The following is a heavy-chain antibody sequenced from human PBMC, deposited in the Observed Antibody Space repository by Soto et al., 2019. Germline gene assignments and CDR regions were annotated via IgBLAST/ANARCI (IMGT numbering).Heavy chain of an antibody. CDR2: INANSGVT. V-gene: IGHV1-2*02. D-gene: IGHD5-12*01. CDR1: RYTFTDYY. Sequence: ASVKVSCKASRYTFTDYYVHWVRQSPGQGLEWMGWINANSGVTKFPQKFQGRVIMTRDTFISTVYMELSRLTSDDTAVYYCARAGLTTLELATIYWGQGTQVTSPQ. CDR3: ARAGLTTLELATIY. J-gene: IGHJ4*02.